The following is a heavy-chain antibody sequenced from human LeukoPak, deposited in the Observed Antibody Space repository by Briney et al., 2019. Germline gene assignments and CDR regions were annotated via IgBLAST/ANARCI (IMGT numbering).Heavy chain of an antibody. D-gene: IGHD6-19*01. Sequence: GGSLRLSCAASGFTFSSYAMHWVRQAPGKGLEWVAVISYDGSNKYYADSVKGRFTISRDNSKNTLYLQMNSLRAEDTAVYYCARGYSSGWYYFDYWGQGTLVTVSS. CDR3: ARGYSSGWYYFDY. V-gene: IGHV3-30-3*01. J-gene: IGHJ4*02. CDR1: GFTFSSYA. CDR2: ISYDGSNK.